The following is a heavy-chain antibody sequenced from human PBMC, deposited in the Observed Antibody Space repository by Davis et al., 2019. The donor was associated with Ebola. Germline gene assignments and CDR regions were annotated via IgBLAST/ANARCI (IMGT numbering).Heavy chain of an antibody. Sequence: PGGSLRLSCAVSGFTVSDNYMAWVRQAPGKGLEWVSRISGSGGDPHYADSVKGRFTISRDNSKNTLYLQMNSLRAEDTAVFYCAKRATVKVAGANYYNAMDVWGKGTTVTVSS. V-gene: IGHV3-23*01. CDR1: GFTVSDNY. CDR2: ISGSGGDP. CDR3: AKRATVKVAGANYYNAMDV. J-gene: IGHJ6*04. D-gene: IGHD6-19*01.